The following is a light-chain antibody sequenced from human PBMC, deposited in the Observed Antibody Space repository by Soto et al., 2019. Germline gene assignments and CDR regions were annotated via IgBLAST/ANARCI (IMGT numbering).Light chain of an antibody. J-gene: IGLJ1*01. V-gene: IGLV2-14*03. Sequence: QSALTQPASVSGSPGQSITISCTGTSSDVGGYNYVSWYQQHPGKAPKLMIYDVSSRPSGVSIRFSGSKSGNTASLAISWLQAEDEADYYCSSYTSSSTLYVFGTGTKLTVL. CDR2: DVS. CDR3: SSYTSSSTLYV. CDR1: SSDVGGYNY.